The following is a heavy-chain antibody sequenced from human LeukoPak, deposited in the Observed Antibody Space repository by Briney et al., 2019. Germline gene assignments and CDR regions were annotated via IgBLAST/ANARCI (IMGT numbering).Heavy chain of an antibody. CDR1: GFTFDDYA. J-gene: IGHJ4*02. CDR2: ITWEGGNT. CDR3: AKDRGGYRYSSYYFDY. V-gene: IGHV3-43D*03. D-gene: IGHD5-18*01. Sequence: GRSLRLSCAASGFTFDDYAMHWVRQGPGKGLEWVSLITWEGGNTYYADSVKGRFTISRDNSKNSLYLQMNSLRAEDTALYYCAKDRGGYRYSSYYFDYWGQGTLVTVSS.